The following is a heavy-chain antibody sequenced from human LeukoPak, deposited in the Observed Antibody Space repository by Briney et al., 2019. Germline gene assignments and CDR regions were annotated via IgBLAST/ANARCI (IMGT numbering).Heavy chain of an antibody. Sequence: GGSLRLXCAASGFTFSSYGMQWVRQAPGKGLELVAFIRYDGSNKYYADSVKGRFTISRDNSKNTLYLQMNSLRAEDTAVYYCAKVGCSSTSCPNTFDYWGQGTLVTVSS. CDR1: GFTFSSYG. CDR3: AKVGCSSTSCPNTFDY. V-gene: IGHV3-30*02. D-gene: IGHD2-2*01. J-gene: IGHJ4*02. CDR2: IRYDGSNK.